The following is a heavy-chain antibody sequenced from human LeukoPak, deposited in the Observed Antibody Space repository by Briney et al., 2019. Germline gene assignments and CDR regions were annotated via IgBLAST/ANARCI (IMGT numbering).Heavy chain of an antibody. V-gene: IGHV1-2*02. CDR2: INPNSGGT. CDR3: ARGDYGGNSFDY. CDR1: GYTFTGYY. Sequence: ASVKVSCKASGYTFTGYYMHWVRQAPGQGLEWMGWINPNSGGTSYAQKFQGRVTMTRDTSTSTVYMELSSLRSEDTAVYYCARGDYGGNSFDYWGQGTLVTVSS. D-gene: IGHD4-23*01. J-gene: IGHJ4*02.